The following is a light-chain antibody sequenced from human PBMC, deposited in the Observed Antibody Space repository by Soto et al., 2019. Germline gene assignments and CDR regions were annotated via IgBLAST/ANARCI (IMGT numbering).Light chain of an antibody. CDR1: SSDVGAYNH. Sequence: QSALTQPASGSGSPGQSITISCTGTSSDVGAYNHVSWYQQHPGKAPKLMIYEVSNRPSGVANRFSGSKSGNTASLTISGLQAEDEADYYCSSYTGSSTWVFGGGTKLTVL. J-gene: IGLJ3*02. CDR3: SSYTGSSTWV. CDR2: EVS. V-gene: IGLV2-14*01.